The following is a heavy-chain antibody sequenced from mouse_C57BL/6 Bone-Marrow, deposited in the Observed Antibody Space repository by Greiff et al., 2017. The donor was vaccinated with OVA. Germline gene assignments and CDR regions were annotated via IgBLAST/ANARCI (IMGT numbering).Heavy chain of an antibody. Sequence: EVKLMESGGGLVQPGGSLKLSCAASGFTFSDYYLYWVRQTPEKRLEWVAYISNGGGSTYYPDTVKGRFTISRDNAKNTLYLQMSRLKSEDTAMYYCARRTGDGYYYFAYWGQGTLVTVSA. D-gene: IGHD2-3*01. CDR1: GFTFSDYY. CDR3: ARRTGDGYYYFAY. V-gene: IGHV5-12*01. CDR2: ISNGGGST. J-gene: IGHJ3*01.